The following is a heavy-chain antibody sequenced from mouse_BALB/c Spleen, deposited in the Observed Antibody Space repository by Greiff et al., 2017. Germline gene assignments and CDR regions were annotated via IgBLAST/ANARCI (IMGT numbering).Heavy chain of an antibody. J-gene: IGHJ3*01. Sequence: EVKLMESGGGLVKPGGSLKLSCAASGFTFSSYAMSWVRQSPEKRLEWVAEISSGGSYTYYPDTVTGRFTISRDNAKNTLYLEMSSLRSEDTAMYYCAMITTGAWFAYWGQGTLVTVSA. D-gene: IGHD2-4*01. CDR3: AMITTGAWFAY. CDR1: GFTFSSYA. CDR2: ISSGGSYT. V-gene: IGHV5-9-4*01.